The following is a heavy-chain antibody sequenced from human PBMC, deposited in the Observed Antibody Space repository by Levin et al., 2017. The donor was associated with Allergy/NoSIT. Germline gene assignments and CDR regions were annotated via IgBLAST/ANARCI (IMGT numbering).Heavy chain of an antibody. CDR3: AREDGSTFDF. CDR1: GGSISGGGYH. CDR2: IYYSGST. Sequence: SQTLSLTCTVSGGSISGGGYHWTWIRQHPEKGLEWIGYIYYSGSTFYNPSLKSRLMISVDTSKNQGSLNVSSLTAADTAVYYCAREDGSTFDFWGQGALVTVAS. V-gene: IGHV4-31*03. J-gene: IGHJ4*02. D-gene: IGHD2-2*03.